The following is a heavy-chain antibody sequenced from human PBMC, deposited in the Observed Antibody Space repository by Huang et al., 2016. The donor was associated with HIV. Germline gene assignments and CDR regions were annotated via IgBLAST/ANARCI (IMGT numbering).Heavy chain of an antibody. D-gene: IGHD6-13*01. CDR3: AKGGSAAAVLDF. Sequence: QVQLVESGGGVVQPGRSLRISCAASGFTFSSYGMHWVRQAPGKGLEGVAVISYEAKKKYYADSVKGRFSISRDNSKTTVYLQLNSLRVEDTAVYYCAKGGSAAAVLDFWGQGTLVTVSS. CDR1: GFTFSSYG. J-gene: IGHJ4*02. CDR2: ISYEAKKK. V-gene: IGHV3-30*18.